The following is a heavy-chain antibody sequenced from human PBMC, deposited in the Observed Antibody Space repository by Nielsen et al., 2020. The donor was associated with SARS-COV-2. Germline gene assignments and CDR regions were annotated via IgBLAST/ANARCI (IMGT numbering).Heavy chain of an antibody. CDR1: GFTFSSYG. CDR2: ISYDGSNK. Sequence: GGSLRLSCAASGFTFSSYGMHWVRQAPGKGLEWVAVISYDGSNKYYADSVKGRFTISRDNSKNTLYLQMNSLRAEDTAVYYCAKDTAMELPDYWGQGTLVTVSS. V-gene: IGHV3-30*18. J-gene: IGHJ4*02. D-gene: IGHD5-18*01. CDR3: AKDTAMELPDY.